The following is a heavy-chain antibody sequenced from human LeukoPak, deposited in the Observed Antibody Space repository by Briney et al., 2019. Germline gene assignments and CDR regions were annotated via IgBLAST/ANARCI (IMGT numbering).Heavy chain of an antibody. CDR1: GYTFTGYY. CDR3: ARHVTRVRGINWFDP. V-gene: IGHV1-2*02. CDR2: INPNSGGT. Sequence: ASVKVSRKASGYTFTGYYMHWVRQAPGQGLEWMGWINPNSGGTNYAQKFQGRVTMTRDTSISTAYMELSRLRSDDTAVYYCARHVTRVRGINWFDPWGQGTLVTVSS. D-gene: IGHD3-10*01. J-gene: IGHJ5*02.